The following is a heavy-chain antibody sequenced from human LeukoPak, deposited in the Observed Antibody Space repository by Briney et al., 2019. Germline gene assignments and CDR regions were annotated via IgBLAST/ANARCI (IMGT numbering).Heavy chain of an antibody. CDR1: GFTFSNYG. J-gene: IGHJ4*02. CDR3: ARDQAHYDILTGYSIADY. Sequence: GGSLRLSCATSGFTFSNYGIHWVRQTPDKGLEWLAVISFDGNNQYYAASVKGRFAVSRDDSQNTVYLQMNSLRPEDTALYYCARDQAHYDILTGYSIADYWGQGTLVTVSS. D-gene: IGHD3-9*01. CDR2: ISFDGNNQ. V-gene: IGHV3-30*03.